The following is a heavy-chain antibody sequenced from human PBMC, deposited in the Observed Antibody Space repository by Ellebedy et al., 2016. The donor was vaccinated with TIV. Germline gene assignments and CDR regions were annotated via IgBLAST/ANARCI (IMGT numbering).Heavy chain of an antibody. CDR1: GGSISSGDYY. CDR3: ARDPGYYYGSGSYADGMDV. D-gene: IGHD3-10*01. Sequence: SETLSLXXTVSGGSISSGDYYWSWIRQPPGKGLEWIGYIYYSGSTYYNPSLKSRVTISVDTSKNQFSLKLSSVTAADTAVYYCARDPGYYYGSGSYADGMDVWGQGTTVTVSS. CDR2: IYYSGST. J-gene: IGHJ6*02. V-gene: IGHV4-30-4*02.